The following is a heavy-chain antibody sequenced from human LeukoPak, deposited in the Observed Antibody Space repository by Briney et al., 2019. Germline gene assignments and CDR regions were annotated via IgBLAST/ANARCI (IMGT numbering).Heavy chain of an antibody. CDR3: ARSGRLGGYSYEYYMDV. Sequence: SETLSLTCTVSGGSISSYYWSWIRQPPGKGLEWIGYIYYSGSTNYNPSLKSQVTISVDTSKNQFSLKLSSVTAADTAVYYCARSGRLGGYSYEYYMDVWGKGTTVTVSS. CDR2: IYYSGST. V-gene: IGHV4-59*08. J-gene: IGHJ6*03. CDR1: GGSISSYY. D-gene: IGHD5-18*01.